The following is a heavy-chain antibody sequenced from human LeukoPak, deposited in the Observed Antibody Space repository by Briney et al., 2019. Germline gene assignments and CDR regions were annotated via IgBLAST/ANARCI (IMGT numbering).Heavy chain of an antibody. CDR1: GGSISSYY. Sequence: SETLSLTCTVAGGSISSYYWSLIRQPPRNGLELIGYIYFSGSTNYNPSLKSRVTISVDTSKNQFSLKLSSVTAADTAVYYCARLGIQWELISPQLDAFDIWGQGTMVTVSS. CDR3: ARLGIQWELISPQLDAFDI. J-gene: IGHJ3*02. V-gene: IGHV4-59*08. D-gene: IGHD1-26*01. CDR2: IYFSGST.